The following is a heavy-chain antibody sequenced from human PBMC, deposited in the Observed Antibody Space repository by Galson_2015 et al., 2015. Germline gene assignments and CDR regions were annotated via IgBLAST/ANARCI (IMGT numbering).Heavy chain of an antibody. CDR2: MSAHTGNT. J-gene: IGHJ4*02. D-gene: IGHD4-17*01. CDR1: GYTFINFG. CDR3: ARLGGDYNTRNFDH. Sequence: SVKVSCKASGYTFINFGISWVRQAPGQGLEWMALMSAHTGNTDYAQRLQGRVTVTTDTSTSTAYIELRSLRSDDTAVYYCARLGGDYNTRNFDHWGQGTLVTVSS. V-gene: IGHV1-18*01.